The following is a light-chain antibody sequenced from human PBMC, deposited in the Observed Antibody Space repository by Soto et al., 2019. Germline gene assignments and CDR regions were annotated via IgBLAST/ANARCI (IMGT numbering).Light chain of an antibody. Sequence: QSALTQPRSVSGSPGQSVTISCTGTSSDVGGYNYVSWYQQHPGKAPKLMIYDVSKQPSGVPDRFSGSKSGNTASLTIFGLQAEDEADYYCCSYAGSYVFGTGTKVTV. J-gene: IGLJ1*01. CDR1: SSDVGGYNY. CDR2: DVS. CDR3: CSYAGSYV. V-gene: IGLV2-11*01.